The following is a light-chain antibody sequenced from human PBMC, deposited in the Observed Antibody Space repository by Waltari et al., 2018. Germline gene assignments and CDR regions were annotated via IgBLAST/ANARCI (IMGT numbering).Light chain of an antibody. CDR1: KGNSSW. Sequence: DTQMTQSPPAVSASVGDRVTITCRASKGNSSWLSWYQQKPGQAPKLLIYAASNLQSGVPSRFSGSDSGTEFPLTINSLQPDDFATYYCHQYTNFPLTFGGGTTVEIK. CDR3: HQYTNFPLT. CDR2: AAS. V-gene: IGKV1-12*01. J-gene: IGKJ4*01.